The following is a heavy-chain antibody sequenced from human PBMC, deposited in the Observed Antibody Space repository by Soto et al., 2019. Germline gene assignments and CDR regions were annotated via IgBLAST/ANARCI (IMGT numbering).Heavy chain of an antibody. CDR1: GGAFSVHY. CDR3: ATLAHWGDHLLAVP. J-gene: IGHJ5*02. V-gene: IGHV4-34*01. CDR2: INHSGHT. Sequence: WETLSLTCSVYGGAFSVHYWSWIRQPPGKGLEWIAEINHSGHTNYNPSLKSRVTISADTSNNQLSLNLKSTTAADTAVYYCATLAHWGDHLLAVPWGQGPRVTVLS. D-gene: IGHD2-21*02.